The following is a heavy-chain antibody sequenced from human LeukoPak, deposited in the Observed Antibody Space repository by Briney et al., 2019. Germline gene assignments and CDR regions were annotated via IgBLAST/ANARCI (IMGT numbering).Heavy chain of an antibody. V-gene: IGHV1-18*01. D-gene: IGHD4-23*01. CDR1: GGTFSSYA. J-gene: IGHJ1*01. CDR3: ARDKAVTTEVTQHFQH. CDR2: ISAYNGYT. Sequence: ASVKVSCKASGGTFSSYAISWVRQAPGQGLEWMGWISAYNGYTDYAQKFQFRVTMTTDTSTSTAYMELRSLRSDDTAVYYCARDKAVTTEVTQHFQHWGQGTLVTVSS.